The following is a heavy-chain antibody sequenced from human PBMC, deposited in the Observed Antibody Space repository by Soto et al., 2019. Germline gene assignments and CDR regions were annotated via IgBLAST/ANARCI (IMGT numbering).Heavy chain of an antibody. CDR1: GGSISSYY. J-gene: IGHJ4*02. Sequence: SETLSLTCTVSGGSISSYYWSWIRQPPGKGLEWIGYIYYSGSTNYNPSLKSRVTISVDTSKNQFSLKLSSVTAADTAVYYCARHEWRRARDAPPGSLDYWGQGTLVTVSS. V-gene: IGHV4-59*08. CDR3: ARHEWRRARDAPPGSLDY. CDR2: IYYSGST. D-gene: IGHD3-3*01.